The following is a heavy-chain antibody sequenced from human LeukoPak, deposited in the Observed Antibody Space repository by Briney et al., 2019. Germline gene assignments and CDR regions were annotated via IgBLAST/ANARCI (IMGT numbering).Heavy chain of an antibody. CDR1: GGSFSGYY. J-gene: IGHJ4*02. CDR2: INHSGST. V-gene: IGHV4-34*01. Sequence: PSETLSLTCAVYGGSFSGYYWSWIRQPPGKGLEWIGEINHSGSTNYNPSLKSRVTIAVDTSKNQFSLKLSSVTAADTAVYYCASMVVVAATIFDYWGQGTLVTVSS. CDR3: ASMVVVAATIFDY. D-gene: IGHD2-15*01.